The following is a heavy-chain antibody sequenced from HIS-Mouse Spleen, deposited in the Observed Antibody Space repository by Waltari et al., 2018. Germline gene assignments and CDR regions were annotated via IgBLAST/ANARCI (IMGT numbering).Heavy chain of an antibody. J-gene: IGHJ4*02. CDR1: GGSISSSSYY. V-gene: IGHV4-39*01. D-gene: IGHD2-21*02. Sequence: QLQLQESGPGLVKPSETLSLTCTVSGGSISSSSYYWGWIRQPPGKGLEWIGSIYYSGITYYNPSLKSRVTISVDTSKNQFSLKLSSVTAADTAVYYCARHRSVVTAMYFDYWGQGTLVTVSS. CDR3: ARHRSVVTAMYFDY. CDR2: IYYSGIT.